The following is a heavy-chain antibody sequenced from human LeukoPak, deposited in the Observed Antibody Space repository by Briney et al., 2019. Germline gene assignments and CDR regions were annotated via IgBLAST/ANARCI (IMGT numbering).Heavy chain of an antibody. Sequence: SETLSLTCTVSGGSISSSSYYWGWIRQPPGKGLEWIGSIYYSGSTYYNPSLKSRVTISVDTSKNQFSLKLSSVTAADTAVYYCAGILVVVAAAVDYWGQGTLVTVSS. D-gene: IGHD2-15*01. CDR3: AGILVVVAAAVDY. CDR1: GGSISSSSYY. CDR2: IYYSGST. J-gene: IGHJ4*02. V-gene: IGHV4-39*07.